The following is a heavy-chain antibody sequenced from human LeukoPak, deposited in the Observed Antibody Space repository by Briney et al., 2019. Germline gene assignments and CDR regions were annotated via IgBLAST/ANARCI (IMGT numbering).Heavy chain of an antibody. V-gene: IGHV3-53*03. J-gene: IGHJ4*02. D-gene: IGHD3-16*01. Sequence: GGSLRLSCAASGFSVSSNYMSWVRQPPGKGLEWVSLIFSDGRTFYADSVKGRFTISRDNSKNTLPLQMNSLSGEDAAMYYWVRGRGRLFHLGYWGQGTLVTVSS. CDR2: IFSDGRT. CDR3: VRGRGRLFHLGY. CDR1: GFSVSSNY.